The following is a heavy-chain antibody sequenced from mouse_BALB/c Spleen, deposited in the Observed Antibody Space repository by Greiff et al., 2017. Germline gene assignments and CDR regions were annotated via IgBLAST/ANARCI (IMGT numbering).Heavy chain of an antibody. D-gene: IGHD2-3*01. V-gene: IGHV2-2*02. CDR3: ARRDGYYHYFDY. CDR1: GFSLTSYG. CDR2: IWRGGST. J-gene: IGHJ2*01. Sequence: VQLQESGPGLVQPSQSLSITCTVSGFSLTSYGVHWVRQSPGKGLEWLGVIWRGGSTDYNAAFISRLSISKDNSKSQVFFKMNSLQATDTAIYYCARRDGYYHYFDYWGQGTTLTVSS.